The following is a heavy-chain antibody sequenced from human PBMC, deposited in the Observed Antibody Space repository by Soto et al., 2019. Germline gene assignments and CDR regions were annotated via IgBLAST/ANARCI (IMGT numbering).Heavy chain of an antibody. CDR2: INPNSGGT. CDR1: GYTFIGYY. Sequence: GAVKVSCNAAGYTFIGYYMNRVRHAPGQALELMGWINPNSGGTNYAQKFQGSFTMTRETSISTAYMELSRVRSDDTAVYYCARVNVVVVAATREYYFDYWGQGTLVTVP. D-gene: IGHD2-15*01. V-gene: IGHV1-2*02. J-gene: IGHJ4*02. CDR3: ARVNVVVVAATREYYFDY.